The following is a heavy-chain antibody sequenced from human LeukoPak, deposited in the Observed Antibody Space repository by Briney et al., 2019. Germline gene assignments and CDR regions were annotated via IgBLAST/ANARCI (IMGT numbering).Heavy chain of an antibody. Sequence: GGSLRLSCAASGFTFSSYAMSWVRQAPGRGLEWVSAISGSGGTTYYADSVKGRFTISRDNAKNTLYLQMNSLRAEDTAVYYCAKEELKLRVTIFGVVINWGQGTLVTVSS. CDR3: AKEELKLRVTIFGVVIN. CDR1: GFTFSSYA. V-gene: IGHV3-23*01. J-gene: IGHJ4*02. D-gene: IGHD3-3*01. CDR2: ISGSGGTT.